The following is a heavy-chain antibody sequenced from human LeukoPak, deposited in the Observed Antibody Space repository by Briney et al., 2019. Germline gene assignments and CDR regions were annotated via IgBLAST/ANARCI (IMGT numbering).Heavy chain of an antibody. J-gene: IGHJ4*02. CDR3: ARVAPTGEIDY. V-gene: IGHV1-8*03. D-gene: IGHD7-27*01. Sequence: GASVKVSCKASGYTFTSYDINWLRQATGQGLEWMGWMNPNSGNTGYAQKFQGRVTITRNTSISTAYMELSSLRSEDTAVYYCARVAPTGEIDYWGQGTLVTVSS. CDR2: MNPNSGNT. CDR1: GYTFTSYD.